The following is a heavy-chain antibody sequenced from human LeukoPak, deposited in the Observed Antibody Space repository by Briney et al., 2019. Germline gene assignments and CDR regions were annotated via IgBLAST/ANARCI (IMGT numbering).Heavy chain of an antibody. D-gene: IGHD3-22*01. V-gene: IGHV1-2*02. CDR3: ARGTMNLDS. Sequence: ASVKVSCKPSGYTFTGYYIHWVRQAPGQGLEWMGWINPYSGDTAYAQKFQGRVTMTRDTSINTAYMELNRLKFDDTAVYYCARGTMNLDSWGQGTLVTVSS. CDR1: GYTFTGYY. J-gene: IGHJ4*02. CDR2: INPYSGDT.